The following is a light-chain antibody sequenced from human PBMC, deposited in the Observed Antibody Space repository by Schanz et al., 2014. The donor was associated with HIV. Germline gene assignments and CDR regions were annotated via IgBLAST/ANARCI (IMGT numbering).Light chain of an antibody. CDR1: QGIGND. CDR2: AAS. V-gene: IGKV1-17*01. Sequence: DIQMTQSPSSLSASVGDRVTITCRASQGIGNDLGWYQQRPGKAPKRLIYAASTLQSGVPSRFVGGGSGTEFTLTISSLQPEDFATYYCLQHHSYPRTFGQGTKVEIK. CDR3: LQHHSYPRT. J-gene: IGKJ1*01.